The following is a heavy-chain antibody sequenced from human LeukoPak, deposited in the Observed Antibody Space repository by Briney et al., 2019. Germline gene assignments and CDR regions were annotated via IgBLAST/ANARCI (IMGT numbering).Heavy chain of an antibody. J-gene: IGHJ2*01. V-gene: IGHV4-59*01. CDR1: GGSISSYY. D-gene: IGHD1-20*01. Sequence: SETLSLTCTVSGGSISSYYWSWIRQPPGKGLEWIGYIYYSGTTNYNPSLKSRVTISVDTSKNQFSLKLSSVTAADTAVYYCARGIRYFDLWGRGTLVTVSS. CDR2: IYYSGTT. CDR3: ARGIRYFDL.